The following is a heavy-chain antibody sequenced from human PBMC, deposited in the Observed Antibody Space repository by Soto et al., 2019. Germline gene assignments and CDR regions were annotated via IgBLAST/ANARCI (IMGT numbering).Heavy chain of an antibody. D-gene: IGHD6-19*01. CDR1: GFTFSSYA. CDR2: ISGSGDST. CDR3: ASRSSGWSFDY. Sequence: EVQLLESGGGLVQPGGSLRLSCAASGFTFSSYAMNWVRQAPGKGLEWVSVISGSGDSTYYADSVKGRFTISRDNSKNTLYRQMTSLRAEDTAVYYCASRSSGWSFDYWGQGTLVTVSS. V-gene: IGHV3-23*01. J-gene: IGHJ4*02.